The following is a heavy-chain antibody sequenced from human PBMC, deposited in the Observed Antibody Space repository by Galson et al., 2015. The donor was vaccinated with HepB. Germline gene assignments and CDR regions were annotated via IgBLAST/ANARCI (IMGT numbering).Heavy chain of an antibody. J-gene: IGHJ6*02. V-gene: IGHV1-3*01. CDR2: INGGDGNT. Sequence: SVKVSCKAFGYNFNGYAIHWVRQAPGQRLEWMGWINGGDGNTKYLQKFQGRVTITRDTSATTAYMELSSLRSEDTAVYYCARLYFYYSSGSSYYNGLDVWGQGTTVTVAS. CDR3: ARLYFYYSSGSSYYNGLDV. D-gene: IGHD3-22*01. CDR1: GYNFNGYA.